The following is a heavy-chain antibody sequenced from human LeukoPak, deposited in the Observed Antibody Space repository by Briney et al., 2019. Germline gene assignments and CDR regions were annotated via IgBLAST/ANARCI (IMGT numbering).Heavy chain of an antibody. D-gene: IGHD2-2*01. Sequence: GGSLRLSCAASGFTFSSYAMSWVRQAPGKGLEWVSAISGSGGSTYYADSVKGRFTISRDNSKNTLYLQMNSLRAEDTAVYYSAKDGGCSSTSCYFDYWGQGTLVTVSS. J-gene: IGHJ4*02. CDR3: AKDGGCSSTSCYFDY. CDR1: GFTFSSYA. CDR2: ISGSGGST. V-gene: IGHV3-23*01.